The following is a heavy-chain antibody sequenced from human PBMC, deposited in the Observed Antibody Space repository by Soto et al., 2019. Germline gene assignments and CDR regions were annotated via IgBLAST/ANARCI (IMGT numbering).Heavy chain of an antibody. CDR2: ISYDGSNK. V-gene: IGHV3-30*18. Sequence: QVQLVESGGGVVQPGRSLRLSCAASGFTFSSHGMHWVRQAPGKGLEWVAVISYDGSNKYYADSVKGRFTISRDNSKNTLYLQMNSLRAEDTAVYYCAKGSRWLQPYYFDYWGQGTLVTVSS. CDR3: AKGSRWLQPYYFDY. CDR1: GFTFSSHG. J-gene: IGHJ4*02. D-gene: IGHD5-12*01.